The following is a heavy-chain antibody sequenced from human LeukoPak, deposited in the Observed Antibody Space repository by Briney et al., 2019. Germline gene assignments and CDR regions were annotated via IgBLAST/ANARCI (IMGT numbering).Heavy chain of an antibody. CDR1: GISVSNYG. CDR3: AKRGVVIRVILVGFHKEAYYFDS. V-gene: IGHV3-23*01. D-gene: IGHD3-22*01. CDR2: ISGSGGST. Sequence: GGSLRLSCAVSGISVSNYGMSWVRQPPGKGLEWVAGISGSGGSTNYADSVKGRFTISRDNPKNTLYLQMNRLRAEDTAVYFCAKRGVVIRVILVGFHKEAYYFDSWGQGALVTVSS. J-gene: IGHJ4*02.